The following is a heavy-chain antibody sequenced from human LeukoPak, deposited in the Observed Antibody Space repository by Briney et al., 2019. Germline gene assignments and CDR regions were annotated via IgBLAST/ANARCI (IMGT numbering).Heavy chain of an antibody. Sequence: GESLKISCKGSGYSFTSYWIGWVRQMPGKGLEWMGIIYPGDSDTRYSPSFQGQVTISADKSISTAYLQWSGLKASDTAMYYCARTYDSSEVAFDYWGQGTLVTVSS. CDR2: IYPGDSDT. CDR1: GYSFTSYW. CDR3: ARTYDSSEVAFDY. D-gene: IGHD3-22*01. J-gene: IGHJ4*02. V-gene: IGHV5-51*01.